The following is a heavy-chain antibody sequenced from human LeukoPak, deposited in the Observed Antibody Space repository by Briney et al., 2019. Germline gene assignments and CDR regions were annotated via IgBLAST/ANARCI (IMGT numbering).Heavy chain of an antibody. CDR3: ARVGADGSGFLFDY. J-gene: IGHJ4*02. V-gene: IGHV4-34*01. Sequence: SETLSLTCAVYSGSFSGYYWSWIRQPPGKGLEWIGEINHSGSTNYNPSLKSRVTISVNTSKNQFSLKLNLVASKATAGYYCARVGADGSGFLFDYWGQGTLVTVSS. CDR1: SGSFSGYY. CDR2: INHSGST. D-gene: IGHD3-10*01.